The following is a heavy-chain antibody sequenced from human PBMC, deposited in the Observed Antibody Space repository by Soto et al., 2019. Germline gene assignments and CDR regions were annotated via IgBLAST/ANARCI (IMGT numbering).Heavy chain of an antibody. Sequence: QVQLVESGGGVVQPGRSLRLSCAASGFTFSSYGMHWVRQAPGKGLEWVSSIWYDGSKKYYADSVKGRFTISRDNSKNMVRLQMNSLRVEDTAVYYCARDVGTTENREHLGYFDDWGQGTLVTVSS. D-gene: IGHD4-17*01. CDR3: ARDVGTTENREHLGYFDD. J-gene: IGHJ4*02. CDR1: GFTFSSYG. CDR2: IWYDGSKK. V-gene: IGHV3-33*01.